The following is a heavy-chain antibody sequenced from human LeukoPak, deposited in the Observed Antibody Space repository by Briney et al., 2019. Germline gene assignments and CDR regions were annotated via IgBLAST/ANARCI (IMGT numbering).Heavy chain of an antibody. CDR2: IGPKNGDT. D-gene: IGHD1-26*01. CDR1: GYTFTDYY. V-gene: IGHV1-2*02. CDR3: VRDHASSYDY. Sequence: GASVKVSCKASGYTFTDYYIHCVRQAPGQGLEWMGWIGPKNGDTHYAQKFQGRLTMTRYTSITTAFIELSRLTSDDTAVYYCVRDHASSYDYWGQGTLVTVSS. J-gene: IGHJ4*02.